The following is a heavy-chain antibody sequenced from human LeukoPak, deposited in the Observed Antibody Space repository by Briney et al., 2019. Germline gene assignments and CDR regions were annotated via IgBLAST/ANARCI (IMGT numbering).Heavy chain of an antibody. V-gene: IGHV3-9*01. CDR1: GFTFDDYA. CDR2: ISWNSGSI. CDR3: ARDPAGEKGGMDV. D-gene: IGHD7-27*01. Sequence: GGSLRLSCAASGFTFDDYAMHWVRQAPGKGLEWVSGISWNSGSIGYADSVKGRFTISRDNAKNSLYLQMNSLRAEDTAVYYCARDPAGEKGGMDVWGKGTTVTVSS. J-gene: IGHJ6*04.